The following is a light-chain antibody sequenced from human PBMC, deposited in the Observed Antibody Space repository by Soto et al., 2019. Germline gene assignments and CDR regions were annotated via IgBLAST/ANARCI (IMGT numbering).Light chain of an antibody. Sequence: EIVLTQSPGTLSLSPGERVTLSCRVSQSVSSSYLAWYQQKPGQAPRLLIYGASSRATGIPDRFSGSGSGTDFTLSISRLEPEDFAVYYCQHFGSSPRWTFGQGTKVEIK. J-gene: IGKJ1*01. V-gene: IGKV3-20*01. CDR3: QHFGSSPRWT. CDR2: GAS. CDR1: QSVSSSY.